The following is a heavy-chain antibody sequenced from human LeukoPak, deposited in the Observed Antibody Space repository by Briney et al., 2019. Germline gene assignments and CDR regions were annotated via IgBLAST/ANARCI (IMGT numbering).Heavy chain of an antibody. Sequence: ASVKVSCKASGYTFATHYMHWVRQAPGQGLEWMGIINSSGDSTTYAQKFQGRVTMARDTSTSTVYMELNSLRSDDTAVYYCARGVLSLPRSANDLWGQGTMVTVSS. D-gene: IGHD3-9*01. V-gene: IGHV1-46*01. CDR2: INSSGDST. CDR3: ARGVLSLPRSANDL. J-gene: IGHJ3*01. CDR1: GYTFATHY.